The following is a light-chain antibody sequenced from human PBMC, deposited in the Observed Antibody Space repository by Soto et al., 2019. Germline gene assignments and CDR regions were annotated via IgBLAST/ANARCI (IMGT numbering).Light chain of an antibody. V-gene: IGLV2-23*01. CDR1: SSDVGSHNL. J-gene: IGLJ1*01. Sequence: QSPLTQPASVSGSPGQSITISCTGTSSDVGSHNLVSWYQQYPGKAPKLIIFEASKRPSGVSNRFSGSKSGSTASLTISGLQAEDEADYYCCSNADSSTYVFGIGTKVTVL. CDR3: CSNADSSTYV. CDR2: EAS.